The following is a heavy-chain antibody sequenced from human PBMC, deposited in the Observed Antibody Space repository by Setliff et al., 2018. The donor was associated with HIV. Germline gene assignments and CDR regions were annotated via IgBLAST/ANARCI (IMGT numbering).Heavy chain of an antibody. CDR2: ISSSSRYR. D-gene: IGHD3-9*01. J-gene: IGHJ4*02. CDR1: GFTFSSYS. V-gene: IGHV3-21*04. CDR3: AKTSNTGYLFCSDY. Sequence: GGSLRLSCAASGFTFSSYSINWVRQAPGKGLEWVSSISSSSRYRSSADAVKGRFTISRDNAKNSLYLQMNSLRAEDTAVYYCAKTSNTGYLFCSDYWGQGTLVTVSS.